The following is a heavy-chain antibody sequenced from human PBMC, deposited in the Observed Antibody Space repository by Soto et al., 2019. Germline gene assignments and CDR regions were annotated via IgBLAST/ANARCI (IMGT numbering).Heavy chain of an antibody. V-gene: IGHV3-33*01. CDR1: GFTFSSYG. D-gene: IGHD1-26*01. Sequence: QVQLVESGGGVVQPGRSLRLSCAASGFTFSSYGMHWVRQAPGKGLEWVAVIWYDGSNKYYADSVKGRFTISRDNSKNTLYLQMNSLRAEDTAVYYCARDLGSYYGGGYYYGMGVWGQGTTVTGSS. CDR2: IWYDGSNK. J-gene: IGHJ6*02. CDR3: ARDLGSYYGGGYYYGMGV.